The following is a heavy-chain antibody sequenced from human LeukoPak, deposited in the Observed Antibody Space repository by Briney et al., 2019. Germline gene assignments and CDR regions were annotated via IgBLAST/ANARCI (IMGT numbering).Heavy chain of an antibody. CDR3: PRVSTGRSYNYYYGMDV. CDR1: GGTFSSYA. V-gene: IGHV1-69*01. D-gene: IGHD3-16*02. J-gene: IGHJ6*02. CDR2: IIPILGTA. Sequence: SVRVSCKASGGTFSSYAISWVRQAPGQGLEWMGGIIPILGTASDAQKFQGRVTITADESTSTAYMELSSLRSEDTAVYYCPRVSTGRSYNYYYGMDVWGQGTTVTVSS.